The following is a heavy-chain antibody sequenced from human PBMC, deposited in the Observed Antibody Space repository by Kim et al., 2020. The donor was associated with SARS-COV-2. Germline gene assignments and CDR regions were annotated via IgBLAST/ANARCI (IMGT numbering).Heavy chain of an antibody. J-gene: IGHJ4*02. CDR2: ISSSGDNT. CDR3: ARDGVHLVYGSVSYGDC. V-gene: IGHV3-11*04. D-gene: IGHD3-10*01. CDR1: GFTFREYY. Sequence: GGSLRLSCAASGFTFREYYMSWIRQAPGKGLEWVSWISSSGDNTYYADSVRGRFTVSRDNAKNSLYLQMNSLRADDTAVYYCARDGVHLVYGSVSYGDCWGQGTLVTVSP.